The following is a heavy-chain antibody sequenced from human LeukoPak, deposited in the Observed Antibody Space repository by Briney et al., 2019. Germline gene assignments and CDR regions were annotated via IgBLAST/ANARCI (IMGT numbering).Heavy chain of an antibody. CDR1: GYTFTGYY. J-gene: IGHJ6*02. V-gene: IGHV1-2*02. Sequence: GASVKVSCKASGYTFTGYYMHWVRQAPGQGLEWMVWINPNSGGTSYAQKFQGRVTMTRDTSISTAYMELSRLRSDDTAVYYCARGEYYDILTGSHYGMDVWGQGTTVTVSS. D-gene: IGHD3-9*01. CDR3: ARGEYYDILTGSHYGMDV. CDR2: INPNSGGT.